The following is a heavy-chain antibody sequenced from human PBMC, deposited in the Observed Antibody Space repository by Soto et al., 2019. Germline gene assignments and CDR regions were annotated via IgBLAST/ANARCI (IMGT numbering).Heavy chain of an antibody. Sequence: EVQLVGSGGALVQPGGSLRLSCAASGFTFSSYWMHWVRQVPGEGLVWVSRIKTDGSSTSYADSVKGRFTISRDNAKNTMYLQMNNLGAEDTAVYYCARVGVGHYEFDYWGQGTLVTVSS. CDR3: ARVGVGHYEFDY. CDR2: IKTDGSST. V-gene: IGHV3-74*01. J-gene: IGHJ4*02. CDR1: GFTFSSYW. D-gene: IGHD3-16*01.